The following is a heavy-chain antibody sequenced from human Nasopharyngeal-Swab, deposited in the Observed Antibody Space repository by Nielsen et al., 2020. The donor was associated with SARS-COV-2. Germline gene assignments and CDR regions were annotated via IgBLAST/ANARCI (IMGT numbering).Heavy chain of an antibody. CDR1: GYSISSGYY. J-gene: IGHJ4*02. Sequence: SETLSLTCAVSGYSISSGYYWGWIRQPPGKGLEWIGSIYHSGSTYYNPSLKSRVAISVDTSKNQFSLKLSSVTAADTAVYYYARHPTYYDILTGYDRLYYFDYWGQGTLVTVSS. CDR2: IYHSGST. V-gene: IGHV4-38-2*01. D-gene: IGHD3-9*01. CDR3: ARHPTYYDILTGYDRLYYFDY.